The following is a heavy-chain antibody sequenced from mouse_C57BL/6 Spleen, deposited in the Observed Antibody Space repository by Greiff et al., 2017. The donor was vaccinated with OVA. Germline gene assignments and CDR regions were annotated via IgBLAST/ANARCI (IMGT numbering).Heavy chain of an antibody. V-gene: IGHV1-80*01. CDR2: IYPGDGDT. Sequence: VQLQESGAELVKPGASVKISCKASGYAFSSYWMNWVKQRPGKGLEWIGQIYPGDGDTNYNGKFKGKATLTADKSSSTAYMQLSSLTSEDSAVYCCARGGTAQAPFAYWGQGTLVTVSA. CDR3: ARGGTAQAPFAY. D-gene: IGHD3-2*02. J-gene: IGHJ3*01. CDR1: GYAFSSYW.